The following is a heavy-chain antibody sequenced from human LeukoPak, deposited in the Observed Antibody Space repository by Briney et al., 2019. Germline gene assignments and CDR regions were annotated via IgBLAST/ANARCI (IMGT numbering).Heavy chain of an antibody. Sequence: GGTLRLSCAASGFTFSSYGMSWVRQAPGKGLEWVSAISGSGGSTYYADSVKGRFTISRDNSKNTLYLQMNSLRAEDTAVYYCARESESYDFWSGYGVYWGQGTLVTVSS. V-gene: IGHV3-23*01. CDR2: ISGSGGST. CDR3: ARESESYDFWSGYGVY. J-gene: IGHJ4*02. CDR1: GFTFSSYG. D-gene: IGHD3-3*01.